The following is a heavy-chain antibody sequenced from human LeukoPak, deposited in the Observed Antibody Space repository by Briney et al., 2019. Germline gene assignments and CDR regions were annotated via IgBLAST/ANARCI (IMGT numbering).Heavy chain of an antibody. D-gene: IGHD3-10*01. Sequence: ASVMVSCKASGYTFSGYYIHWVRQAPGQGLEWMGWINPNSGGTNSAQKFQGRVTMTRDTSLSTAYMELSRLTSDDTAVYYCARDITWGGEAPMVFWGQGTLVTVSS. CDR2: INPNSGGT. J-gene: IGHJ4*02. CDR1: GYTFSGYY. V-gene: IGHV1-2*02. CDR3: ARDITWGGEAPMVF.